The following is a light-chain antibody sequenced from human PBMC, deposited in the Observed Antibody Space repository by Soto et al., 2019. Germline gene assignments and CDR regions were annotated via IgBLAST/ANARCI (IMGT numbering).Light chain of an antibody. CDR2: DAS. CDR1: QSISNR. CDR3: QQYNSYPWT. V-gene: IGKV1-5*01. Sequence: DIQMTQSPSTLSASVGDGVTITCRASQSISNRLAWYQQKPGEAPKYLIYDASTLDSGAPSRFSGSGSGTEFTLSISSLQPYDFATYYCQQYNSYPWTFGQGTKVEI. J-gene: IGKJ1*01.